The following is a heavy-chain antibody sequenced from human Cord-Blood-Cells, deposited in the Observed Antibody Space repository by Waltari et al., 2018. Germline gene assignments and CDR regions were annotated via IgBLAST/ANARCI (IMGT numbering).Heavy chain of an antibody. CDR1: GGSISSSSYY. CDR2: IYYSGST. Sequence: QLQLQESGPGLVKPSETLSLTRTVPGGSISSSSYYWGWIRQPPGKGLEWIGSIYYSGSTYYNPSLKSRVTISVDTSKNQFSLKLSSVTAADTAVYYCARRGIKVGATVGFDPWGQGTLVTVSS. V-gene: IGHV4-39*07. CDR3: ARRGIKVGATVGFDP. J-gene: IGHJ5*02. D-gene: IGHD1-26*01.